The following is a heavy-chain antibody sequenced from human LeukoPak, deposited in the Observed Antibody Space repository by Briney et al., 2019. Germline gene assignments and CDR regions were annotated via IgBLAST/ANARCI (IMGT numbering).Heavy chain of an antibody. CDR2: INWNGGST. J-gene: IGHJ6*03. Sequence: PGGSLRLSCAASGFTFDDYGMSWVRQAPGKGLEWVSGINWNGGSTGYADSVKGRFTISRDNAKNTLYLQMNSLRAEDTAVYYCARDGYSSSWSFYYYYYMDVWGKGTTVTVSS. CDR1: GFTFDDYG. V-gene: IGHV3-20*04. D-gene: IGHD6-13*01. CDR3: ARDGYSSSWSFYYYYYMDV.